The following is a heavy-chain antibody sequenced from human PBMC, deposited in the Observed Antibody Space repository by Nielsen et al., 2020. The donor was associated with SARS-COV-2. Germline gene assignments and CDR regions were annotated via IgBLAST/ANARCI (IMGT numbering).Heavy chain of an antibody. CDR3: PRDGYSGSYTTYFQH. J-gene: IGHJ1*01. CDR2: IRSKAYGGTT. Sequence: WIRQSPGQGLEWVGFIRSKAYGGTTEYAASVKGRFTISRDDSKSIAYLQMNSLKTEDTAVYYCPRDGYSGSYTTYFQHWGQGTLVTVSS. D-gene: IGHD1-26*01. V-gene: IGHV3-49*02.